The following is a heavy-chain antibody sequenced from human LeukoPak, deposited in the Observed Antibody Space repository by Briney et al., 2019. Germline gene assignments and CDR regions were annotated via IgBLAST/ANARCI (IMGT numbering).Heavy chain of an antibody. Sequence: SETLSLTCTVSGGSISSYYWSWIRQPPGKGQEWIAYIYDRGSINYNPSLKSRVTISVDTSKNQFSLKLSFVTAADTAVYYFAGHHTRNTVDFWGQGTLVTVSS. V-gene: IGHV4-59*08. CDR1: GGSISSYY. CDR3: AGHHTRNTVDF. J-gene: IGHJ4*02. CDR2: IYDRGSI. D-gene: IGHD2/OR15-2a*01.